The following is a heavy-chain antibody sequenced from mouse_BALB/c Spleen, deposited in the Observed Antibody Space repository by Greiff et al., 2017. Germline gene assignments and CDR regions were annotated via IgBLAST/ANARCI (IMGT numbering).Heavy chain of an antibody. CDR1: GFTFSSYT. D-gene: IGHD2-1*01. V-gene: IGHV5-17*02. J-gene: IGHJ4*01. CDR2: ISSGSSTI. Sequence: EVQLVESGGGLVKPGGSLKLSCAASGFTFSSYTMSWVRQTPEKMLEWVAYISSGSSTIYYADTVKGRFTISRDNPKNTLFLQMTSLRSEDTAMYYCARSHYGNYYAMDYWGQGTSVTVSS. CDR3: ARSHYGNYYAMDY.